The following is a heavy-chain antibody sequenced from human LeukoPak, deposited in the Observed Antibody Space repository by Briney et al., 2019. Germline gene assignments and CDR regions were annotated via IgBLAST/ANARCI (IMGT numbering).Heavy chain of an antibody. D-gene: IGHD3-22*01. Sequence: SQTLALTCAISGDSVSSNSVAWNWIRQSPSRGLEWLGRTYYRSKWYNDYAVSVNSRITINPDTSKNQFSLLLTSVTPEATAVYYCARGSSHIYYYDSSGYSYAFDYWGQGTLVTVSS. V-gene: IGHV6-1*01. CDR1: GDSVSSNSVA. CDR3: ARGSSHIYYYDSSGYSYAFDY. J-gene: IGHJ4*02. CDR2: TYYRSKWYN.